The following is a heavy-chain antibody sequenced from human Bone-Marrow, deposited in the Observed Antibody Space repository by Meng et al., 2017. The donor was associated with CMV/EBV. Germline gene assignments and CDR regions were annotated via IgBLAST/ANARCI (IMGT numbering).Heavy chain of an antibody. CDR2: IKHDGNEK. D-gene: IGHD3-3*01. J-gene: IGHJ4*01. V-gene: IGHV3-7*01. CDR3: ARDAEGDLWSGGYFGY. Sequence: GGSLRLSCAASGSTFSSYGMHWVRQAPGKGPEWLANIKHDGNEKYSVDSVKGRFTISRDNSMNSLYLQMNSLRADDTAIYYCARDAEGDLWSGGYFGYWGDRTLVTVSS. CDR1: GSTFSSYG.